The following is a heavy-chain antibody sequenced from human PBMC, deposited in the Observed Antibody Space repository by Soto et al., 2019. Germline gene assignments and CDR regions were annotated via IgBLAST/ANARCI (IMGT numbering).Heavy chain of an antibody. CDR3: TRRRCTKGVCYTGY. CDR1: GFTFSGSA. J-gene: IGHJ4*02. CDR2: IRSKANSYAT. V-gene: IGHV3-73*01. Sequence: EVQLVESGGGLVQPGGSLKLSCAASGFTFSGSAMHWVRQASGKGLEWVGRIRSKANSYATAYAASVKGRFTISRDDSKNTAYPKMNSLKTEDTAVDYCTRRRCTKGVCYTGYWGQGTLVTVSS. D-gene: IGHD2-8*01.